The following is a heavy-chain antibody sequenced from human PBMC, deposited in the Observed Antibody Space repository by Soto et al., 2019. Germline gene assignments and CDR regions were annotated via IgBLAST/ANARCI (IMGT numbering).Heavy chain of an antibody. J-gene: IGHJ3*02. CDR1: GGTISRYC. Sequence: SHTLSLTCTDSGGTISRYCWSWIRQPPGKGLEWIGYIYYSGSPNYNPSLKGRVTISVDTSKNQFSLKLSSVTAADTAVYYCARRYGSAFDIWGQGTMVT. CDR2: IYYSGSP. V-gene: IGHV4-59*01. D-gene: IGHD3-10*01. CDR3: ARRYGSAFDI.